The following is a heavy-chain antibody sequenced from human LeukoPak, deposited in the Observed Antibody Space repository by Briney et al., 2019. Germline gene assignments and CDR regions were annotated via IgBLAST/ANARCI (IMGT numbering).Heavy chain of an antibody. CDR1: GGSISSSSYY. CDR2: IYYSGST. J-gene: IGHJ4*02. CDR3: ARSLAYCGGDCYYSSLFDY. Sequence: SETLSLTCTVSGGSISSSSYYWGWIRQPPGKGLEWIGSIYYSGSTYYNPSLKSRVTISVDTSKNQFSLKLSSVTAADTAVYYCARSLAYCGGDCYYSSLFDYWGQGTLVTVSS. V-gene: IGHV4-39*07. D-gene: IGHD2-21*02.